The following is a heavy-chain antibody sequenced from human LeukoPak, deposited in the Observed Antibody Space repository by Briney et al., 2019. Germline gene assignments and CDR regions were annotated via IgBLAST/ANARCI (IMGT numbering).Heavy chain of an antibody. V-gene: IGHV1-69*04. D-gene: IGHD7-27*01. Sequence: ASVKVSCKASGGTFSSYAISWVRQAPGQGLEWMGRIIPILGIANYAQKFQGRVTITADKSTSTAYMELSSLRSGDTAVYYCARTAGVLKYYFDYWGQGTLVTVSS. CDR3: ARTAGVLKYYFDY. J-gene: IGHJ4*02. CDR1: GGTFSSYA. CDR2: IIPILGIA.